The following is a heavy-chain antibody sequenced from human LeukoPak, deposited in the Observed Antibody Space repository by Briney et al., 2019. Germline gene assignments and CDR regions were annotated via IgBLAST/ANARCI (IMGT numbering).Heavy chain of an antibody. CDR1: GGSISSGSYY. CDR2: TYTSGST. CDR3: ASATAYYSNYLDY. J-gene: IGHJ4*02. Sequence: PSETLSLTCTVSGGSISSGSYYWSWIRQPAGKGLEWIGRIYTYTSGSTNYNPSLKSRVTISVDTSKNQFSLKLSSVTAADTAVYYCASATAYYSNYLDYWGQGTLVTVSS. D-gene: IGHD4-11*01. V-gene: IGHV4-61*02.